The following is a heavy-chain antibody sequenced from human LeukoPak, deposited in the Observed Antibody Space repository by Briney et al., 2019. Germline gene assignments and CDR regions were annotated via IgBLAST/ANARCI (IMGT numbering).Heavy chain of an antibody. CDR3: AKDWQVDYYMDV. CDR1: GFTFSSYS. J-gene: IGHJ6*03. V-gene: IGHV3-48*01. Sequence: GGSLRLSCEASGFTFSSYSMNWVRQAPGKGLEWISYISTSTTTIYYADSVKGRFTISRDNSKNTLYLQMNSLRAEDTAVYYCAKDWQVDYYMDVWGKGTTVTIS. CDR2: ISTSTTTI.